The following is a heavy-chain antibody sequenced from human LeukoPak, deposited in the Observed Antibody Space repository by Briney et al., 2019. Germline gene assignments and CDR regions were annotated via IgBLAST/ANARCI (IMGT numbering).Heavy chain of an antibody. D-gene: IGHD2-2*01. CDR1: GFTFSSYS. Sequence: GGSLRLSCAASGFTFSSYSMNWVRQAPGKGLEWVSYISSSSSTIYYPDSVKGRFTISRNNAKNSLYLQMQCLRDESTAVYAGARLSCYCSSVRCFEVWFDYWGQGTLVTVSS. CDR3: ARLSCYCSSVRCFEVWFDY. CDR2: ISSSSSTI. J-gene: IGHJ4*02. V-gene: IGHV3-48*02.